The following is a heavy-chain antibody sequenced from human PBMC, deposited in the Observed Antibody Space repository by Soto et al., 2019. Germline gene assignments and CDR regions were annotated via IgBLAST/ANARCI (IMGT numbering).Heavy chain of an antibody. CDR1: GGSISSSSYY. J-gene: IGHJ6*03. CDR2: LYYSGST. CDR3: ARNTPYYYYYMDV. D-gene: IGHD2-2*02. Sequence: QLQLQESGPGLVKPSETLSLTCTVSGGSISSSSYYWGWIRQPPGKGLEWIGSLYYSGSTYYNPSLKSRVTITVDTYKNQFSLKLSSVTAADTAVYYSARNTPYYYYYMDVWGKGTTVTVSS. V-gene: IGHV4-39*01.